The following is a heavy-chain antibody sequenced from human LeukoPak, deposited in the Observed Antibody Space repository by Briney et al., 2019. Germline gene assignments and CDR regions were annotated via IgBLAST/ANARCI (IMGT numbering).Heavy chain of an antibody. J-gene: IGHJ6*03. CDR2: ITSSGTYI. V-gene: IGHV3-21*01. CDR1: GFTFDDYG. D-gene: IGHD3-22*01. Sequence: GGSLRLSCAASGFTFDDYGMSWVRQAPGKALEWVSSITSSGTYIFYADSVKGRFTISRDNAKNSLYLQINSLGPEDTAVYFCARDPYSGNYGSYYYYYMDVWGKGTTVTVSS. CDR3: ARDPYSGNYGSYYYYYMDV.